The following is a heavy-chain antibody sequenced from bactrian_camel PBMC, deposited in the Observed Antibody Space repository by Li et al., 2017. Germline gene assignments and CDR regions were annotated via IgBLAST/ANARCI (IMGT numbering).Heavy chain of an antibody. CDR2: VFRSGSST. Sequence: HVQLVESGGGSVQAGGSLRLSCVVSGSGPNTARMAWFRQPPGKEREEVATVFRSGSSTYYASFVKGRFTISQDNTTKTVYLQMNSLKPEDTAMYYCAADRRAFECRLWESVYNYWGQGTQVTVS. V-gene: IGHV3-3*01. CDR1: GSGPNTAR. CDR3: AADRRAFECRLWESVYNY. J-gene: IGHJ4*01.